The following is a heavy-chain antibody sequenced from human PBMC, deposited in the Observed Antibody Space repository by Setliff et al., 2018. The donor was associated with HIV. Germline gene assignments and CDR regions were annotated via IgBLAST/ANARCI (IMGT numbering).Heavy chain of an antibody. V-gene: IGHV4-31*03. Sequence: PSETLSLTCSVSGGSISSGYYYWSWIRQHPGKGLEWIGYIYYSGSSYYHPSLKSRVTISVDTSKNQFSVKLSSVTAADTAVYYCARVLNPSDAFDIWGQGTMVTVSS. J-gene: IGHJ3*02. CDR2: IYYSGSS. CDR3: ARVLNPSDAFDI. CDR1: GGSISSGYYY.